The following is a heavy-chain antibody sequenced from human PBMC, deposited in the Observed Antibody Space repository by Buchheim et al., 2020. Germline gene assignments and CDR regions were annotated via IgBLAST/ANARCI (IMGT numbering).Heavy chain of an antibody. Sequence: QMQLQESGPGLVKPLQTLSLTCTVSGGSINRGGYYWSWISQHSVRGLEWIGYIYYTGATYYSTSLKSRVSISVDMYKNQFSLRVNSVTAADTAVYFCARDGYNNFGEYFAMDVWGQGT. CDR3: ARDGYNNFGEYFAMDV. CDR2: IYYTGAT. CDR1: GGSINRGGYY. D-gene: IGHD4-11*01. J-gene: IGHJ6*02. V-gene: IGHV4-31*03.